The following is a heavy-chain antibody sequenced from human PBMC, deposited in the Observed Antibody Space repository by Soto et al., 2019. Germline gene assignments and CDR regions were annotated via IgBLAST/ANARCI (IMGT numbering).Heavy chain of an antibody. J-gene: IGHJ5*02. V-gene: IGHV3-11*05. CDR2: ISSSSSYT. CDR1: GFTFSDYY. CDR3: ARLSSGYYNWFDP. Sequence: QVQLVESGGGLVKPGGSLRLSCAASGFTFSDYYMSWIRQAPGKGLEWVSYISSSSSYTNYADSVKGRFTISRDNAKNSLYLQMNSLRAEDTAVYYCARLSSGYYNWFDPWGQGTLVTVSS. D-gene: IGHD3-22*01.